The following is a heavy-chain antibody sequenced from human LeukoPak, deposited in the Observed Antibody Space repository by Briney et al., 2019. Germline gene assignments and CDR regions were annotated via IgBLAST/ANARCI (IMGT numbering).Heavy chain of an antibody. CDR1: GFTFSSYS. CDR3: ARDVGPQYGDYVVY. V-gene: IGHV3-21*01. Sequence: GGSLRLSCAASGFTFSSYSMNWVRQAPGKGLEWVSSISSSSSYIYYADSVKGRFTISRDNAKNSLYLQMNSLRAEDTAVYYCARDVGPQYGDYVVYWGQGTLVTVSS. J-gene: IGHJ4*02. CDR2: ISSSSSYI. D-gene: IGHD4-17*01.